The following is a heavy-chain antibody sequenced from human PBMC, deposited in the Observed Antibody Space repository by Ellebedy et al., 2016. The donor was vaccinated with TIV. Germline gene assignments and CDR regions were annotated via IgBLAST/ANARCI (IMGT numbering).Heavy chain of an antibody. D-gene: IGHD3-10*01. V-gene: IGHV1-69*04. J-gene: IGHJ4*02. CDR3: ARDEYYGSGSPLDY. Sequence: SVKVSXXASGGTFSSYAISWVRQAPGQGLEWMGRIIPILGIANYAQKFQGRVTITADKSTSTAYMELSSLRSEDTAVYYCARDEYYGSGSPLDYWGQGTLVTASS. CDR1: GGTFSSYA. CDR2: IIPILGIA.